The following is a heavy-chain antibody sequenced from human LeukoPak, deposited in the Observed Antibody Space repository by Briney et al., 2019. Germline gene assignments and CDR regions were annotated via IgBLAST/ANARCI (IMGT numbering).Heavy chain of an antibody. Sequence: GGSLRLSCAASGLTFSSYAMNWVRQAPGKGLEWVSTISYSGGSTYYVDSVKGRFTNSRDNSENTLYLQLNSLRAEDTAVYYCGKAASGSYLYYFDYWGQGTLVTVSS. J-gene: IGHJ4*02. V-gene: IGHV3-23*01. D-gene: IGHD1-26*01. CDR2: ISYSGGST. CDR3: GKAASGSYLYYFDY. CDR1: GLTFSSYA.